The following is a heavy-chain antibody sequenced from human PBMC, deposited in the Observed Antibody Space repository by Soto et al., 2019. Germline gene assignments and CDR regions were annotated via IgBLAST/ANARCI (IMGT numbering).Heavy chain of an antibody. Sequence: QVQLQESGPGLVKPSDTLSLTCTVSGYSIISSNWWGWIRQPPGRGLEWIGYIFYTGSTYRNPSLERRVTMSVYTSKNQFSLNLSSVTAADTAMYDCVRMMHDSETYYAFDDWGQGTLVTVSS. CDR1: GYSIISSNW. J-gene: IGHJ4*02. CDR3: VRMMHDSETYYAFDD. V-gene: IGHV4-28*01. CDR2: IFYTGST. D-gene: IGHD3-10*01.